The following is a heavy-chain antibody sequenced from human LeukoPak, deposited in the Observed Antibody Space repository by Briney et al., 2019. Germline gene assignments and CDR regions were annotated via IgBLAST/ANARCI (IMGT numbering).Heavy chain of an antibody. CDR1: GGTFSSSG. CDR3: VTSGANA. D-gene: IGHD4/OR15-4a*01. V-gene: IGHV3-64D*09. CDR2: ISHNGDTT. Sequence: GGSLRLSCSASGGTFSSSGRYWVREAPGKGLECVSAISHNGDTTYYTDSVKGRFTISRDNSNNTLYLQMSSLRPEDTAVYYCVTSGANAWGQGILVTVSS. J-gene: IGHJ5*02.